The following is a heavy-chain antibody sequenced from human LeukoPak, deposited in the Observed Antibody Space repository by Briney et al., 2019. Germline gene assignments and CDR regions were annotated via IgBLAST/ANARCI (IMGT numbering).Heavy chain of an antibody. V-gene: IGHV4-34*01. Sequence: PSETLSLTCAVYGGSFSGYYWSWIRQPPGKGLEWIGEINHSGSTNYNPSLKSRVTISVDTSKNQFSLKLSSVTAADTAVYYCARGVALYPFLYYMDVWGKGTTVTVSS. J-gene: IGHJ6*03. CDR2: INHSGST. D-gene: IGHD2-8*01. CDR3: ARGVALYPFLYYMDV. CDR1: GGSFSGYY.